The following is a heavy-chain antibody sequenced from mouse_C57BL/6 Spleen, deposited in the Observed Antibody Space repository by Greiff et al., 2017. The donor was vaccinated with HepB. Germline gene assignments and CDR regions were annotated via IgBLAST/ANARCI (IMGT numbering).Heavy chain of an antibody. Sequence: QVHVKQSGAELARPGASVKLSCKASGYTFTSYGISWVKQRTGQGLEWIGEIYPRSGNTYYNEKFKGKATLTADKSSSTAYMELRSLTSEDSAVYFCARFYDYDDDGYWYFDVWGTGTTVTVSS. V-gene: IGHV1-81*01. CDR2: IYPRSGNT. CDR1: GYTFTSYG. D-gene: IGHD2-4*01. J-gene: IGHJ1*03. CDR3: ARFYDYDDDGYWYFDV.